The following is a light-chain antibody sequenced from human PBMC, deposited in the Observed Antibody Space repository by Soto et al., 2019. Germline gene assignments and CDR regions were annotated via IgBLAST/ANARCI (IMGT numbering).Light chain of an antibody. J-gene: IGKJ1*01. CDR2: GTS. Sequence: EIVLTQSPGTLSLSPGERATLSCRASQSVSSSYLAWYQQKPGQAPRLLIYGTSSRATAIPDRFSGSGSGKDFTLTISRREPEDFAVYYCQQYGSSSWTFGQGPKVDIK. CDR1: QSVSSSY. V-gene: IGKV3-20*01. CDR3: QQYGSSSWT.